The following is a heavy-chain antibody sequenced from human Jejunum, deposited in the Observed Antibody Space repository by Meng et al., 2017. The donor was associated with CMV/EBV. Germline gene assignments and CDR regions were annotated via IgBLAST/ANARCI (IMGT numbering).Heavy chain of an antibody. CDR3: ARDIDH. CDR1: GFTFSSYN. Sequence: GQLWDSWGGLGKPGGSLRLSCIGSGFTFSSYNMSWVRQAPGKGLEWVSSISSSSRYINYADSVKGRFTISRDNAKNSLYLQMNSLRVEDTAIYYCARDIDHWGQGTLVTVSS. V-gene: IGHV3-21*01. J-gene: IGHJ5*02. CDR2: ISSSSRYI.